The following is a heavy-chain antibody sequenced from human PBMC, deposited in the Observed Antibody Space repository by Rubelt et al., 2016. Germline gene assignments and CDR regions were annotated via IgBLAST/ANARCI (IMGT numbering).Heavy chain of an antibody. CDR1: GFTVSSNY. D-gene: IGHD2-8*02. CDR3: ASDRNNRAWWFY. Sequence: VHLVESGGGVVQSGGSLRLSCAASGFTVSSNYMSWVRQAPGKGLEWVSIIYNSGNTYYADSVEGRFTISRDNSKNTLYLQMNSLRAEDTAIYYCASDRNNRAWWFYWGQGTLVTVSS. V-gene: IGHV3-66*01. CDR2: IYNSGNT. J-gene: IGHJ4*02.